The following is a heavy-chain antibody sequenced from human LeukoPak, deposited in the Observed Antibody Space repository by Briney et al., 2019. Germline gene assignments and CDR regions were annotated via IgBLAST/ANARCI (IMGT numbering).Heavy chain of an antibody. D-gene: IGHD6-13*01. CDR2: IKEDGSEK. V-gene: IGHV3-7*04. Sequence: GGSLRLSCAASGFTFSSHWMSWVRQAPGKGLEWVANIKEDGSEKYYVDSVKGRFTISRDNAKNSLYLQMNSLRAEDTAIYFCARGRSSPRDPLDYWGQGTLVTVSS. CDR1: GFTFSSHW. CDR3: ARGRSSPRDPLDY. J-gene: IGHJ4*02.